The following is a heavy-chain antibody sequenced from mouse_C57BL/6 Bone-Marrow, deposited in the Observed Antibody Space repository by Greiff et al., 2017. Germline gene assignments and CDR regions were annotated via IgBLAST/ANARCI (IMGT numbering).Heavy chain of an antibody. CDR1: GFSLTSYG. J-gene: IGHJ4*01. V-gene: IGHV2-5*01. CDR3: AKRDYSNPYAMDY. Sequence: VQLQQSGPGLVQPSQSLSITCTVSGFSLTSYGVHWVRQSPGKGLEWLGVICRGGSTDYNAAFMSRLSITKDNSKSHVFFKMNSLPADDTAIYYCAKRDYSNPYAMDYWGQGTSVTVSS. D-gene: IGHD2-5*01. CDR2: ICRGGST.